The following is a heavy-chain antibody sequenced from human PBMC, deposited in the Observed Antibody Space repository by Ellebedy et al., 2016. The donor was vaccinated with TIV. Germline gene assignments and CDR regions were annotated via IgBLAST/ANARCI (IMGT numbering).Heavy chain of an antibody. CDR3: ARGTQVAGSAYSLIDY. V-gene: IGHV3-23*01. CDR1: GFPFINDA. D-gene: IGHD6-19*01. Sequence: GESLKISCAASGFPFINDAMSWVRQAPGQRREWVSAIIGRRFYIEYADFVKGRFTILIDNSKNTLYLQMSSLRAEDTAIYYSARGTQVAGSAYSLIDYWGQGTLVTVSS. J-gene: IGHJ4*02. CDR2: IIGRRFYI.